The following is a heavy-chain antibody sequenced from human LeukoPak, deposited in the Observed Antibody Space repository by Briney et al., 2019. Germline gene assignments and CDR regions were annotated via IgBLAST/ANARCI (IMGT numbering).Heavy chain of an antibody. V-gene: IGHV4-59*08. CDR1: GGSVSSYY. J-gene: IGHJ5*02. CDR2: IYYSGST. D-gene: IGHD2-21*01. CDR3: ARSISLDWFDP. Sequence: PSETLSLTCTGSGGSVSSYYGSWIRQPPGKGLEWIGYIYYSGSTNYNPSLKSRVTISVDTSKNQFSLKLSSVTAADTAVYYCARSISLDWFDPWGQGTLVTVSS.